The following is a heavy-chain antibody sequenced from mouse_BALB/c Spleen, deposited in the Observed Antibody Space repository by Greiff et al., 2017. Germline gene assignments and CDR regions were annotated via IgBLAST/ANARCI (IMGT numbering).Heavy chain of an antibody. V-gene: IGHV5-6-3*01. CDR1: GFTFSSYG. J-gene: IGHJ1*01. D-gene: IGHD2-1*01. CDR3: ARAYGNYNWYFDV. CDR2: INSNGGST. Sequence: DVKLVESGGGLVQPGGSLKLSCAASGFTFSSYGMSWVRQTPDKRLELVATINSNGGSTYYPDSVKGRFTISRDNAKNTLYLQMSSLKSEDTAMYYCARAYGNYNWYFDVWGAGTTVTVSS.